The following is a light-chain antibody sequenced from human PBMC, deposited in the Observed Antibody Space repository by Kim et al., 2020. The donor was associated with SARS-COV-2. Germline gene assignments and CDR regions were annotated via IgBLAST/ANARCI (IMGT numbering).Light chain of an antibody. CDR2: DVN. J-gene: IGLJ3*02. Sequence: TVAISCPRTGGRITSNYVQWYQQRPGSAPTTVIYDVNQRPSGVPDRFSGSIDRPSNSVSFTFSGLKTVDEADYYCQSYDSGVGVFGGGTQLTFL. CDR3: QSYDSGVGV. CDR1: GGRITSNY. V-gene: IGLV6-57*03.